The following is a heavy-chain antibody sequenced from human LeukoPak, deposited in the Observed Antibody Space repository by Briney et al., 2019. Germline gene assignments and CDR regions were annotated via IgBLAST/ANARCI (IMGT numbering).Heavy chain of an antibody. D-gene: IGHD3-10*01. CDR1: AGSINSYY. J-gene: IGHJ4*02. CDR2: VYSIGST. V-gene: IGHV4-59*08. Sequence: SETLSLTCTVSAGSINSYYWSWVRQPPGKPLEWIGSVYSIGSTNYNPSLKSRLTISVDTSRSQFFLKLSSVTAADTAVYYCVRGRGPWGYWGQGTLVTVSS. CDR3: VRGRGPWGY.